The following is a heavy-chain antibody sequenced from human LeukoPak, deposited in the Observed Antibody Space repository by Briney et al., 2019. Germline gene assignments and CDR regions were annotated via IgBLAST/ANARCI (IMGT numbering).Heavy chain of an antibody. CDR1: GYTFTSYG. CDR2: ISAYNGYT. J-gene: IGHJ6*02. V-gene: IGHV1-18*01. CDR3: AREGGKFGSGSYYMYYYGMDV. D-gene: IGHD3-10*01. Sequence: ASVKVSCKASGYTFTSYGISWVRQAPGQGIEWMGWISAYNGYTNYAQKLQGRVTMTTDTSTSTAYMELRSLRSDDTAVYYCAREGGKFGSGSYYMYYYGMDVWGQGTTVTVSS.